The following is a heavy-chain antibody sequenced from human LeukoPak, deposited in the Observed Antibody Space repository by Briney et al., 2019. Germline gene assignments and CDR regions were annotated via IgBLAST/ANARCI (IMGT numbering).Heavy chain of an antibody. CDR3: ARQGVPAASDLLLGYYYYYMDV. V-gene: IGHV5-51*01. D-gene: IGHD2-2*01. CDR2: IYPGDSDT. Sequence: GESLKISCKGSGYSFTSYWIGWVRQMPGKGLEWMGIIYPGDSDTRYSPSFQGQVTISADKSISTAYLQWSSLKASDTAMYYCARQGVPAASDLLLGYYYYYMDVWGKGTTVTVSS. J-gene: IGHJ6*03. CDR1: GYSFTSYW.